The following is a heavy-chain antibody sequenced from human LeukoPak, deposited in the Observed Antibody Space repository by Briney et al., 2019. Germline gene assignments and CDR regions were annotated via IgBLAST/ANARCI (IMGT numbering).Heavy chain of an antibody. CDR3: AKDVRDCSSTSCLNYYYYYMDV. D-gene: IGHD2-2*01. Sequence: GRSLRLSCAASGFTFDDYAMHWVRQAPGKGLEWVSGISWNSGSIGYADSVKGRFTISRDNAKNSLYLQMNSLRAEDTAVYYCAKDVRDCSSTSCLNYYYYYMDVWGKGTTVTISS. V-gene: IGHV3-9*01. CDR2: ISWNSGSI. CDR1: GFTFDDYA. J-gene: IGHJ6*03.